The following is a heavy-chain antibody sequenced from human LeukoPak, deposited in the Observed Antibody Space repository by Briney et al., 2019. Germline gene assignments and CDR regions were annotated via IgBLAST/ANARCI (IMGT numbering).Heavy chain of an antibody. CDR1: GYTFTSYG. CDR3: ARSPNTSGWYTDNWFDP. Sequence: ASVKVSCKASGYTFTSYGISWVRQAPGQGLEWMGWISAYNGNTNYAQKLQGRVTMTTDISTRTAYMELRSLRSDDTAAYYCARSPNTSGWYTDNWFDPWGQGTLVTVSS. J-gene: IGHJ5*02. CDR2: ISAYNGNT. V-gene: IGHV1-18*01. D-gene: IGHD6-19*01.